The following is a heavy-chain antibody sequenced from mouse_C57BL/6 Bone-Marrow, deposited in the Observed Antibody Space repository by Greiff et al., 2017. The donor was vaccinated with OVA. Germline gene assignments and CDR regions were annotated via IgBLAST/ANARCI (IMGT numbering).Heavy chain of an antibody. J-gene: IGHJ2*01. CDR3: ARFWYYFDY. CDR2: IYPRSGNT. CDR1: GYTFTSYG. V-gene: IGHV1-81*01. Sequence: QVQLQQSGAELARPGASVKLSCKASGYTFTSYGISWVKQRTGQGLEWIGEIYPRSGNTYYNEKFKGKDTLTADKSSSTAYMELRSLTSEDSAVYFCARFWYYFDYWGQGTTLTVSS.